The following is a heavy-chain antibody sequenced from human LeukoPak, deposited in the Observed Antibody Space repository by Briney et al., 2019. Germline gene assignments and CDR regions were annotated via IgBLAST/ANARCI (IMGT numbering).Heavy chain of an antibody. CDR3: ARSNCSTTDCLFNAFDI. CDR2: IGSNGGST. J-gene: IGHJ3*02. Sequence: GGSLRLSCAASGFTFNSYAMRWVRQAPGKGLEYVAVIGSNGGSTYYAASVKGRFTIARANSKNTLYLQMGSLSAEAMAVYYCARSNCSTTDCLFNAFDIWGQGTMVTVSS. V-gene: IGHV3-64*02. D-gene: IGHD2-2*01. CDR1: GFTFNSYA.